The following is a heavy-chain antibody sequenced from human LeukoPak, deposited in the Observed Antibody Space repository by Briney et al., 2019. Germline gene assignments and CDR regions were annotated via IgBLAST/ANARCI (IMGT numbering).Heavy chain of an antibody. J-gene: IGHJ4*02. V-gene: IGHV1-69*04. Sequence: SVKVSCKASGGTFSSYAISWVRQAPGQGLEWMGRIIPILGIANYAQKFQGRVTITADKSTSTAYMELSSLRSGDTAVYYCARDGVDTAMVYFDYWGQGTLVTVSS. CDR2: IIPILGIA. CDR3: ARDGVDTAMVYFDY. D-gene: IGHD5-18*01. CDR1: GGTFSSYA.